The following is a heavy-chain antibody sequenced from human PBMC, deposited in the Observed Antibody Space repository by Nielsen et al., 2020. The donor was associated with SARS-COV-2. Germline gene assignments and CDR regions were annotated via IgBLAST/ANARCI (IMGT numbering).Heavy chain of an antibody. J-gene: IGHJ4*02. CDR1: GFTFSSYG. V-gene: IGHV3-23*01. Sequence: GGSLRLSCAASGFTFSSYGMSWVRQAPGKGLEWVSAISGSGGSTYYADSVKGRFTISRDNSKNTLYLQMNSLRAEDTAVYYCAKHFTMVRGRIDYWGQGTLVTVSS. D-gene: IGHD3-10*01. CDR3: AKHFTMVRGRIDY. CDR2: ISGSGGST.